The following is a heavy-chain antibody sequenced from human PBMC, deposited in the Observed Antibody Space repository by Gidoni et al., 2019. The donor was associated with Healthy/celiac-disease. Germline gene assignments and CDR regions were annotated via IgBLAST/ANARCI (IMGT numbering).Heavy chain of an antibody. Sequence: QVQLVESGGGVVQPGRSLRLACAASGFTFRSYAMHWVRQAPGKGLEWVAVISYDGSNKYYADSVKGRFTISRDNSKNTLYLQMNSLRAEDTAVYYCARDPTLTVTTILGYYYYGMDVWGQGTTVTVSS. V-gene: IGHV3-30-3*01. J-gene: IGHJ6*02. D-gene: IGHD4-17*01. CDR3: ARDPTLTVTTILGYYYYGMDV. CDR2: ISYDGSNK. CDR1: GFTFRSYA.